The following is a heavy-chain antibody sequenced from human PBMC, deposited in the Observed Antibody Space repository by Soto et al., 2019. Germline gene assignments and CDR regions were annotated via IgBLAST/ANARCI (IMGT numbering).Heavy chain of an antibody. D-gene: IGHD3-3*01. CDR3: TRDHVAIFGVGDY. V-gene: IGHV3-49*05. CDR1: GFTFGDYA. Sequence: KPGGSLSLSCTASGFTFGDYAMSWFRQAPGKGLEWVGFIRSKAYGGTTEYAASVKGRFTISRDDSKSIAYLQMNSLKTEDTAVYYCTRDHVAIFGVGDYWGQGTLVTVSS. CDR2: IRSKAYGGTT. J-gene: IGHJ4*02.